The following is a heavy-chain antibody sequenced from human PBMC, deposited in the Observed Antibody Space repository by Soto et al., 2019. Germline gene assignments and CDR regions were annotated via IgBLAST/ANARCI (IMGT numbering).Heavy chain of an antibody. J-gene: IGHJ6*02. CDR3: ARDYDYSNYYYGMDV. CDR1: GYSFTSYG. CDR2: ISAYNGNT. D-gene: IGHD4-4*01. Sequence: GXSVKVSCKASGYSFTSYGSSWGRQAPGQGLEWMGWISAYNGNTNYAQKLQGRVTMTTDTSTSTAYMELRSLRSDDTAVYYCARDYDYSNYYYGMDVWGQGTTVTVSS. V-gene: IGHV1-18*04.